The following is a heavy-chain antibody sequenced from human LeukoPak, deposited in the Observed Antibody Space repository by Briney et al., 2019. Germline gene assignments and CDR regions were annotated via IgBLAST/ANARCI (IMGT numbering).Heavy chain of an antibody. CDR1: GFTFSSYG. CDR3: AAAPGSYRLYYYYGMDV. V-gene: IGHV3-30*03. J-gene: IGHJ6*02. CDR2: ISYDGSNK. D-gene: IGHD3-16*02. Sequence: GGSLRLSCAASGFTFSSYGMHWVRQAPGKGLEWVAVISYDGSNKYYADSVKGRFTISRDNSKNTLYLQMNSLRAEDTAVYYCAAAPGSYRLYYYYGMDVWGQGTTVTVSS.